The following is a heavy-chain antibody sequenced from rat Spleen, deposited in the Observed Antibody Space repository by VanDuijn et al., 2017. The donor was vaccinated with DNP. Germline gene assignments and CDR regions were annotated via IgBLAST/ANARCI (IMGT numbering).Heavy chain of an antibody. Sequence: EVSLVESGGGLVQPGRSLKLSCAASGFNFNDYWMGWVRQTPGKGLEWIGEINADSRTINYSPSLKDQFTISRDNAQNTLYLQMSNLGSEDTATYYCARGDYGYNRYAMDAWGQGTSVTVSS. CDR1: GFNFNDYW. CDR2: INADSRTI. CDR3: ARGDYGYNRYAMDA. J-gene: IGHJ4*01. D-gene: IGHD1-9*01. V-gene: IGHV4-2*01.